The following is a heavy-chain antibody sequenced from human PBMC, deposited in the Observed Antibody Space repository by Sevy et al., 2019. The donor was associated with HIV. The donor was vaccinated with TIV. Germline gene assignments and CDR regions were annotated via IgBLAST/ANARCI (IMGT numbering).Heavy chain of an antibody. J-gene: IGHJ5*02. CDR2: IRSKAYGGTT. D-gene: IGHD4-17*01. CDR3: TRDLTTVTDNWFDP. CDR1: GFTFGDYA. V-gene: IGHV3-49*03. Sequence: GGSLRLSCTASGFTFGDYAMSWFHQAPGKGLEWVGFIRSKAYGGTTEYAASVKGRFTISRDDSKSIAYLQMNSLKTEDTAVYYCTRDLTTVTDNWFDPWGQGTLVTVSS.